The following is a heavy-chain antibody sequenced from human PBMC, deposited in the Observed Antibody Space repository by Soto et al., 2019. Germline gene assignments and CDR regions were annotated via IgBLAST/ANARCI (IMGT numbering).Heavy chain of an antibody. CDR2: FIPIFVSA. CDR1: GGTVSSYA. Sequence: QLHLVQSGAEVKKAGSSVKVSCKASGGTVSSYAITWVRQAPGKGLEWMGVFIPIFVSAHYAPKFQGRITITADESTSTAYMELSGLTSEDTAIYYCARDVSSVTTGFRGYDLWGQGTQVTVSS. J-gene: IGHJ4*02. CDR3: ARDVSSVTTGFRGYDL. D-gene: IGHD4-17*01. V-gene: IGHV1-69*01.